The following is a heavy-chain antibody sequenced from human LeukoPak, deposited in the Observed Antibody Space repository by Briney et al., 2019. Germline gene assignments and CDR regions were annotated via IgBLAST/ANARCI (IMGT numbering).Heavy chain of an antibody. J-gene: IGHJ4*02. V-gene: IGHV3-23*01. CDR2: ISGSGTNT. D-gene: IGHD1-26*01. Sequence: GGSLRLSCAASGFTFSTYAMSWVRQAPGKGLEWVSAISGSGTNTYYADSVKGRFTISRDNSKNTLYLQMNSLRAEDTAVYFCAKVPNSGNYYYFDYWGQGTPVTVAS. CDR1: GFTFSTYA. CDR3: AKVPNSGNYYYFDY.